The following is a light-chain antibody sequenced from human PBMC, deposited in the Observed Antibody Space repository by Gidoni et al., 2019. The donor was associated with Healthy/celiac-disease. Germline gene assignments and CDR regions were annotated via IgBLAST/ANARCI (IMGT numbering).Light chain of an antibody. CDR2: QDS. J-gene: IGLJ2*01. Sequence: SYELTKPPSVSVSPGQTASITCSGDKLGAKYACWYQQKPGQSPVLVLYQDSKRPSGIPERFSGSNSGNTATLTISGTQAMDEADYYCQAWDSSTALVFGGGTKLTVL. CDR3: QAWDSSTALV. CDR1: KLGAKY. V-gene: IGLV3-1*01.